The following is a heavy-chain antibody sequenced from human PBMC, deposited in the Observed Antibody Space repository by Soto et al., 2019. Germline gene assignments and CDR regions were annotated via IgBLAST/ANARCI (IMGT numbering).Heavy chain of an antibody. V-gene: IGHV4-59*01. CDR3: ARGEDAFFYYGLDV. Sequence: PSETLSLTCTVSGGSITSSYWSWILWRPGKRLEWIAYIYDTGISGYTPSTSYNPSLKSRVTMSVDTSKSQFSLKLTSVTPADTAVYYCARGEDAFFYYGLDVWGQGITVTVSS. CDR2: IYDTGISGYTPST. J-gene: IGHJ6*02. CDR1: GGSITSSY.